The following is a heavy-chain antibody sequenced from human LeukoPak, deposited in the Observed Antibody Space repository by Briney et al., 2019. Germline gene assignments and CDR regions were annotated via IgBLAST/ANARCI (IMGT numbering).Heavy chain of an antibody. CDR1: GGSISSSSYY. Sequence: SETLSLTCTVSGGSISSSSYYWGWIRQPPGKGLEWIGSIYYSGSSYHNLSLKSRVTISVDTSKNQFSLKLSSVTAADTGLYYCARLFHWFDPWGQGTLVTVSS. CDR2: IYYSGSS. V-gene: IGHV4-39*07. D-gene: IGHD3-10*02. CDR3: ARLFHWFDP. J-gene: IGHJ5*02.